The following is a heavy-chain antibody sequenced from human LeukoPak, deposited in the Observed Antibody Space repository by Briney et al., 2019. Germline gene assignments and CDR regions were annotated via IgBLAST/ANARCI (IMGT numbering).Heavy chain of an antibody. CDR1: GFTFSSYS. D-gene: IGHD5-18*01. CDR2: ISYDGSNK. CDR3: AKDDHSYGSPFDY. Sequence: PGRSLRLSCAASGFTFSSYSMNWVRQAPGKGLEWVAVISYDGSNKYYADSVKGRFTISRDNSKNTLYLQMNSLRAEDTAVYYCAKDDHSYGSPFDYWGQGTLVTVSS. J-gene: IGHJ4*02. V-gene: IGHV3-30*18.